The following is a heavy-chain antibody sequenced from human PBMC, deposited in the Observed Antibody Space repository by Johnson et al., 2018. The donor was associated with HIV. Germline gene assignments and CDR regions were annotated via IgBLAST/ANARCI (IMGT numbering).Heavy chain of an antibody. CDR3: ARVTNYAFDI. CDR1: GFTFSSYA. CDR2: ISYDGSER. D-gene: IGHD5-24*01. Sequence: QVQLVESGGGVVQPGRSLRLSCAASGFTFSSYAMHWVRQAPGKGLEWVAVISYDGSERYYADSVKGRFTISRDSSKNTLFLQMNSLRAGDTAVYYCARVTNYAFDIWGQGTMVTVSS. V-gene: IGHV3-30*04. J-gene: IGHJ3*02.